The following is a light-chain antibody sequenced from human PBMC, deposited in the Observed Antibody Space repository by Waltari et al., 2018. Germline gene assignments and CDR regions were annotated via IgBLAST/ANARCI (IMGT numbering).Light chain of an antibody. Sequence: EIVLTQSPDTLSLSPGERATLSCRASQSVSSNYLAWYQQKPGQAPRLLIYGASSRATGIPDRFSGSGSGTDFTLTISRLEPEDFAVFYCQQYGSSPPYTFGQGTKLEIK. J-gene: IGKJ2*01. CDR3: QQYGSSPPYT. CDR1: QSVSSNY. CDR2: GAS. V-gene: IGKV3-20*01.